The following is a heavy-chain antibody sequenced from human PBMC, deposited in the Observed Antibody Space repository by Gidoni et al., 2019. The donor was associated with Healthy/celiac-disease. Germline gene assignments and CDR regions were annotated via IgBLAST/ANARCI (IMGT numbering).Heavy chain of an antibody. J-gene: IGHJ6*02. V-gene: IGHV1-24*01. CDR1: GYTLTELS. CDR2: FDPEDGET. D-gene: IGHD6-13*01. CDR3: ATLTAGPPLYYYDYGMDV. Sequence: QVQLVQSGAEVKKPGASVKVSCKVSGYTLTELSMHWVRQAPGKGLEWMGGFDPEDGETIYAQKFQGRVTMTEDTSTDTAYMELSSLRSEDTAVYYCATLTAGPPLYYYDYGMDVWGQGTTVTVSS.